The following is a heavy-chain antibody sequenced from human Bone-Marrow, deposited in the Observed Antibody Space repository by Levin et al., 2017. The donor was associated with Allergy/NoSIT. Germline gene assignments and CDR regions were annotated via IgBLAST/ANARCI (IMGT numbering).Heavy chain of an antibody. CDR2: IIPIFGPP. Sequence: SVKVSCKASGGTFSSHGIAWVRQAPGQGLEWMGGIIPIFGPPNYAQKFQGRVTISADESTNTAYMELSSLRSDDTAVFYCARLTGDCSGGGCLSRYFYYYMDVWGKGTTVPVSS. V-gene: IGHV1-69*13. CDR1: GGTFSSHG. J-gene: IGHJ6*03. CDR3: ARLTGDCSGGGCLSRYFYYYMDV. D-gene: IGHD2-15*01.